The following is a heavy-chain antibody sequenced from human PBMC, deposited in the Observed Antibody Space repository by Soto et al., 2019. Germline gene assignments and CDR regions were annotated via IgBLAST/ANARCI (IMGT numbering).Heavy chain of an antibody. CDR2: IIPILGIA. V-gene: IGHV1-69*08. CDR1: GGTFSSYT. CDR3: ARDQHYYDSSGYYYNDAFDI. J-gene: IGHJ3*02. D-gene: IGHD3-22*01. Sequence: QVQLVQSGAEVKKPGSSVKVSCKTSGGTFSSYTISWVRQARGQGLEWMGRIIPILGIANYAQKFQGRVTITAVKSTSTAYMELSSLRSEDTAVYYCARDQHYYDSSGYYYNDAFDIWGQGTLVTVSS.